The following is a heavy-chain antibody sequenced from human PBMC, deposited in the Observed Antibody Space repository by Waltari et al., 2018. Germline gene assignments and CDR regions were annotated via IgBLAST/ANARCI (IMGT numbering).Heavy chain of an antibody. CDR2: IYYSGST. J-gene: IGHJ4*01. D-gene: IGHD1-26*01. Sequence: QVQLQESGPGLVKPSETLSLTCTVSGGSISSHYWSWIRQPPGKGLEWIGYIYYSGSTNYNPSLKSRVTMTRNTSISTAYMELSSLRSEDTAVYYCARVMGGELRLVGYWGQEPWSPSPQ. V-gene: IGHV4-59*11. CDR3: ARVMGGELRLVGY. CDR1: GGSISSHY.